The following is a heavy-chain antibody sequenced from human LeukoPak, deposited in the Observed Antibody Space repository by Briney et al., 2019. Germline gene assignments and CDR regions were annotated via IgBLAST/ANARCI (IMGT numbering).Heavy chain of an antibody. V-gene: IGHV3-48*02. J-gene: IGHJ3*02. CDR1: GFTFSSYS. CDR3: ARVSISGYYDFWSGYSPSDAFDI. CDR2: ISSSGSTI. Sequence: GGSLRLSCAASGFTFSSYSMNWVRQAPGKGLEWVSYISSSGSTIYYADSVKGRFTISRDNAKNSLYLQMNSLRDEDTAVYYCARVSISGYYDFWSGYSPSDAFDIWGKGTMVTVS. D-gene: IGHD3-3*01.